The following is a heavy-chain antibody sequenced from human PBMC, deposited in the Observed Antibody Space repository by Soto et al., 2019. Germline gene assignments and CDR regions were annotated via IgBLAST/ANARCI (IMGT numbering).Heavy chain of an antibody. J-gene: IGHJ4*02. CDR1: GFTLSNYR. Sequence: EVKLVESGGGLVQPGGSLRLSCAGSGFTLSNYRMNWVRRSPGKGLEWVGNINQDGSAKYYVESVKGRFTISRDNAKNLVYLQMNSLRDDDTAVYYCAGGTGWIHDYWGQGTLVTVSS. CDR3: AGGTGWIHDY. CDR2: INQDGSAK. D-gene: IGHD5-18*01. V-gene: IGHV3-7*04.